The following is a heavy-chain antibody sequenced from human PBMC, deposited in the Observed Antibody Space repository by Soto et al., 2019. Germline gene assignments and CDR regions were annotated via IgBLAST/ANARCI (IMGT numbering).Heavy chain of an antibody. D-gene: IGHD5-18*01. CDR2: IYYSGST. V-gene: IGHV4-31*03. Sequence: SETLSLTCTVSGGSISSGGYYWSWIRQHPGKGLEWIGYIYYSGSTYYNPSLKSRVTISVDTSKNQFSLKLSSVTAADTAVYYCARGGWIHLKYNWFDPWGQGTLVTVPS. CDR1: GGSISSGGYY. J-gene: IGHJ5*02. CDR3: ARGGWIHLKYNWFDP.